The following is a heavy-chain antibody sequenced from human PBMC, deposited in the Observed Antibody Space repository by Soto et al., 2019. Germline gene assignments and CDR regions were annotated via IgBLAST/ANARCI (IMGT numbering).Heavy chain of an antibody. CDR3: AAILGYCSRGSCYNWLDP. CDR2: IVVGSGNT. V-gene: IGHV1-58*01. CDR1: GFTFTSSA. J-gene: IGHJ5*02. D-gene: IGHD2-15*01. Sequence: SVKVSCKASGFTFTSSAVQWVRQARGQRLEWIGWIVVGSGNTNYAQKFQERVTITRDMSTSTAYMELSSLRSEGTAVYYCAAILGYCSRGSCYNWLDPCGQGPLVTVSS.